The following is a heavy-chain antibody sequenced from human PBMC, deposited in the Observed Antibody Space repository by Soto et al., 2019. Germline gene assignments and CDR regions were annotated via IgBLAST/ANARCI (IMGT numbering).Heavy chain of an antibody. Sequence: QVQLVQSGAEVKKPGSSVKVSCKVTGSTHSSYAITWVRQAPGQGLEWMGGIIPIFGTRDYAQKFQGRVTITADPSTSTAYLELSGLTSDDTAVYYCARDGSDYSTSGHYDPWGQGTLVTVSS. D-gene: IGHD3-22*01. CDR3: ARDGSDYSTSGHYDP. CDR2: IIPIFGTR. V-gene: IGHV1-69*01. CDR1: GSTHSSYA. J-gene: IGHJ5*02.